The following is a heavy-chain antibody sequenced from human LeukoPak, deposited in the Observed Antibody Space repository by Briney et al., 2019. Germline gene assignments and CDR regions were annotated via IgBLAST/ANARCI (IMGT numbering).Heavy chain of an antibody. V-gene: IGHV1-46*01. Sequence: ASVKVSCKASGYTFTSYYMHWVRQAPGQGLEWMGIINPSGGSTSYAQKFQGRVTMTRDTSTSTVYMELSSLRSEDTAVYYCAREGGIAAAGKAFDYWGQGTLVTVSS. D-gene: IGHD6-13*01. J-gene: IGHJ4*02. CDR3: AREGGIAAAGKAFDY. CDR1: GYTFTSYY. CDR2: INPSGGST.